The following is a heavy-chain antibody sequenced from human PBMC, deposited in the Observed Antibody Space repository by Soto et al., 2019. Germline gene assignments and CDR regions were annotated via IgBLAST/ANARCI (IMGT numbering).Heavy chain of an antibody. CDR3: ARDLNGAAGWGF. Sequence: QVQLVQSGAEVRKPGASVKVSCKSSGYTFINHGIFWVRQAPGQGLEWMAWIYPYNGNTNYAQKFLGRVTLTTDTSTSTAYMDLRSLTSDDTAIYYRARDLNGAAGWGFWGQGTLVTVSS. CDR1: GYTFINHG. J-gene: IGHJ4*02. V-gene: IGHV1-18*01. D-gene: IGHD6-13*01. CDR2: IYPYNGNT.